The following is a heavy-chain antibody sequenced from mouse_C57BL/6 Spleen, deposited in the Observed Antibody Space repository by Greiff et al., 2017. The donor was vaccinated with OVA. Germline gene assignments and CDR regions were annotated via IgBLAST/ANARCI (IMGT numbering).Heavy chain of an antibody. CDR2: IYPGSGST. CDR1: GYTFTSYW. J-gene: IGHJ2*01. D-gene: IGHD1-1*01. V-gene: IGHV1-55*01. Sequence: QVQLQQPGAELVKPGASVKMSCKASGYTFTSYWITWVKQRPGQGLEWIGDIYPGSGSTNYNEKFKSKVTLTVDTSTSTAYMQLSSLTSEDSAVYYCARGSTTVVYFDYWGQGTTLTVSS. CDR3: ARGSTTVVYFDY.